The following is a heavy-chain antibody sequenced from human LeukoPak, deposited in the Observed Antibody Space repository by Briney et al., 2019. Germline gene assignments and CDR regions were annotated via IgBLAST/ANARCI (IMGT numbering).Heavy chain of an antibody. CDR2: INPNSGNT. V-gene: IGHV1-8*03. D-gene: IGHD6-13*01. CDR3: ARGGGYSSSWYFARYYYYYMDV. CDR1: GYTFTGYY. Sequence: ASVKVSCKASGYTFTGYYMHWVRQAPGQGLEWMGWINPNSGNTGYAQKFQGRVTITRNTSISTAYMELSSLRSEDTAVYYCARGGGYSSSWYFARYYYYYMDVWGKGTTVTVSS. J-gene: IGHJ6*03.